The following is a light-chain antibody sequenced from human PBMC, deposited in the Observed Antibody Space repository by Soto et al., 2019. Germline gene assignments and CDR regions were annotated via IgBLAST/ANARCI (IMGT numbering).Light chain of an antibody. CDR3: QQYNSYSYT. CDR2: EAS. J-gene: IGKJ2*01. V-gene: IGKV1-5*03. CDR1: QTINNW. Sequence: DFQMSQSSSTLTASVGDRVTITCRASQTINNWLAWYQQKPGKAPKLLIYEASTLQSGVPSRFSGSGSGTEFILTISSLQPDDFATYYCQQYNSYSYTFGQGTKVDI.